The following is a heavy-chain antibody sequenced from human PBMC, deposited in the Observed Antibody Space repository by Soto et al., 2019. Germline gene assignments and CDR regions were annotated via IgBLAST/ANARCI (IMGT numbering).Heavy chain of an antibody. CDR3: ARGLRLLEWSSYYYMDV. V-gene: IGHV1-69*02. J-gene: IGHJ6*03. D-gene: IGHD3-3*01. CDR1: GCTFSSYT. Sequence: QVQLVQCGAEVKKPGSSVKVSCKASGCTFSSYTISWVRQAPGQGHEWMGRIIPILGIANYAQKFQGRVTITADKSTSTAYMELSSLRAEDTAVYYCARGLRLLEWSSYYYMDVWGKGTTVTVSS. CDR2: IIPILGIA.